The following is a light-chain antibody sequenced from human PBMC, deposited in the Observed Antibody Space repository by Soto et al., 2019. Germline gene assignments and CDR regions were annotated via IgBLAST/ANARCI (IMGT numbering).Light chain of an antibody. CDR3: SSYTSSSTLDV. J-gene: IGLJ1*01. CDR2: DVS. CDR1: SSDVGGYNY. V-gene: IGLV2-14*01. Sequence: QSVLTQPASVSGSPGQSITISCTGTSSDVGGYNYVSWYQQHPGKAPKLMIYDVSNRPSGVSNRFSGSKSGNTASLIIFGLQAEDEADYYCSSYTSSSTLDVFGTGTKVTVL.